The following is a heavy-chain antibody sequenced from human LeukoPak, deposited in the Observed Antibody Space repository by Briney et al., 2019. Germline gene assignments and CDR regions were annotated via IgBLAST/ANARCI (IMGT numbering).Heavy chain of an antibody. CDR1: GFTFSSYA. D-gene: IGHD6-6*01. CDR3: ARSSRLTFDY. Sequence: GGSLRLSCAASGFTFSSYAMSWVRQAPGKGLEWVAFIRYDGSNKYYADSVKGRFTISRDNSKNTLYLQMNSLRAEDTAVYYCARSSRLTFDYWGQGTLVTVSS. CDR2: IRYDGSNK. J-gene: IGHJ4*02. V-gene: IGHV3-30*02.